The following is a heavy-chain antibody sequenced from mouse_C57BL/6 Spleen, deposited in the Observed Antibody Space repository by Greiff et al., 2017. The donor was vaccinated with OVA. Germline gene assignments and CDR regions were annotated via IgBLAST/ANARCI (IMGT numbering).Heavy chain of an antibody. CDR1: GYTFTSYW. CDR2: IYPGSGST. V-gene: IGHV1-55*01. D-gene: IGHD1-1*01. Sequence: QVQLKQPGAELVKPGASVKMSCKASGYTFTSYWITWVKQRPGQGLEWIGDIYPGSGSTNYNEKFKSKATLTVDTSSSTAYMKRRSLISEDSAVYYGARGYYYGSSYDWYFDVWGKGTTVTVSS. CDR3: ARGYYYGSSYDWYFDV. J-gene: IGHJ1*03.